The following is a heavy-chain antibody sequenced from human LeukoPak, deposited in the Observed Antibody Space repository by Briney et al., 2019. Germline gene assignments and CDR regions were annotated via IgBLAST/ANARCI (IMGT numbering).Heavy chain of an antibody. CDR2: ISSSSSTR. D-gene: IGHD4-17*01. V-gene: IGHV3-48*04. Sequence: PGGSLRLSCAASGFTFSSYSMNWVRQAPGKGLEWVSYISSSSSTRYYADSVKGRFTFSRDNAKNSLYLQMNSLRAEDTAVYYCARIKYDYGDEYFDYWGQGTLVTVSS. CDR1: GFTFSSYS. CDR3: ARIKYDYGDEYFDY. J-gene: IGHJ4*02.